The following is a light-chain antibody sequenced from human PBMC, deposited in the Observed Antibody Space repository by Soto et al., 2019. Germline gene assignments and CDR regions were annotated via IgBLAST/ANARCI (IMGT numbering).Light chain of an antibody. J-gene: IGKJ4*01. V-gene: IGKV1-5*03. CDR3: QQLDRYPFT. CDR1: QTISSW. CDR2: KAS. Sequence: DIQMTQSPSTLSGSVGDRVTITCRASQTISSWLAWYQQKPGKAPKLLIYKASTLKSGVPSRFSGSGSGSAFTLTISSLQPEDFGSYYCQQLDRYPFTFGGGTKVDIK.